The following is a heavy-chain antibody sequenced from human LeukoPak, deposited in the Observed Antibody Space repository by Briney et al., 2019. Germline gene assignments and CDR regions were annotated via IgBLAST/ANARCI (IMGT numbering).Heavy chain of an antibody. CDR1: GGSISSYY. Sequence: PSETLSLTCTVSGGSISSYYWSWIRQPPGKGLEWIGYIYYSGSTNYNPSLKSRVTISVDTSKNQFSLKLSSVTAADTAVYYCARIPDSSGYHEPFDYWGQGTLVTVSS. J-gene: IGHJ4*02. CDR3: ARIPDSSGYHEPFDY. V-gene: IGHV4-59*01. D-gene: IGHD3-22*01. CDR2: IYYSGST.